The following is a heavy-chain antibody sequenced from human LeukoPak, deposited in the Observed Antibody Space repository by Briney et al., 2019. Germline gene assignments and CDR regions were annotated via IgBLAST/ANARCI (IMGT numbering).Heavy chain of an antibody. CDR2: ITPILGIA. J-gene: IGHJ4*02. V-gene: IGHV1-69*10. D-gene: IGHD3-22*01. CDR3: ASQDSSGYYLIDY. CDR1: GGTFSSYA. Sequence: SVKVSCKASGGTFSSYALSWVRQAPGQGLEWIGGITPILGIANYAQDLQGRVTITADKSTNTAYMELSSLRSEDTAVYYCASQDSSGYYLIDYWGQGTLVTVSS.